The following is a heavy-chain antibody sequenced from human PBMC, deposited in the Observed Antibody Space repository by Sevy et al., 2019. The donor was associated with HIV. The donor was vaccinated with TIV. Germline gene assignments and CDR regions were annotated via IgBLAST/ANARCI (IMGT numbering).Heavy chain of an antibody. D-gene: IGHD2-15*01. Sequence: SETLSLTCTVSGGSISSGDYYWSWIRQPPGKGLEWNGYIYYSGSTYYNPSLKSRVTISVDTSKNQFSLKLSSVTAADTAVYYCASRVVVAATRQNGFDPWGQGTLVTVSS. V-gene: IGHV4-30-4*01. CDR1: GGSISSGDYY. CDR3: ASRVVVAATRQNGFDP. J-gene: IGHJ5*02. CDR2: IYYSGST.